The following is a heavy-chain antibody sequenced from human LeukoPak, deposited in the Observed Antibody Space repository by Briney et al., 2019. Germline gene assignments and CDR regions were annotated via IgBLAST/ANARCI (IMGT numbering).Heavy chain of an antibody. J-gene: IGHJ4*02. V-gene: IGHV4-31*03. Sequence: PSETLSLTCTVSGGSISSGGYYWSWIRQHPGKGLEWIGYIYYSGSTYYNPSLKSRVTISVDTSKNQFSLKLSSVTAADTAVYYCARAMVGPYYYGSGSYYPGYFDYWGQGTLVTVSS. CDR3: ARAMVGPYYYGSGSYYPGYFDY. CDR2: IYYSGST. CDR1: GGSISSGGYY. D-gene: IGHD3-10*01.